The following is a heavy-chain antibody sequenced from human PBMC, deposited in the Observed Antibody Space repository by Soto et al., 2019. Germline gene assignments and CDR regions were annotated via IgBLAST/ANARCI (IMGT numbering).Heavy chain of an antibody. D-gene: IGHD2-15*01. J-gene: IGHJ6*02. CDR2: ISTYNSNT. CDR3: AREGFCSSGSCALYSHEYFGMDV. CDR1: GYTFTRYG. Sequence: ASVKFSCKASGYTFTRYGISWVRQAPGQGLEWVGWISTYNSNTKYAQKLEGRVSMTTATYTSTVYMELRSLTSDDTAVYYCAREGFCSSGSCALYSHEYFGMDVWGQGTTVTVSS. V-gene: IGHV1-18*01.